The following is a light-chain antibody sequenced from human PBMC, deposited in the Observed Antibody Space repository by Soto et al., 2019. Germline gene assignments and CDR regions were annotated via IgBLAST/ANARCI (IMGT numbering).Light chain of an antibody. CDR3: QSYDSSLSGVV. Sequence: QSVLTQPPSVSGAPGQRVTIFCTGSSSNIGAGYDVHWYQQLPGTAPKLLIYGNSNRPSGVPDRFSGSKSGTSASLAITGLQAEDEADYYCQSYDSSLSGVVFGVGTKVTVL. V-gene: IGLV1-40*01. J-gene: IGLJ2*01. CDR1: SSNIGAGYD. CDR2: GNS.